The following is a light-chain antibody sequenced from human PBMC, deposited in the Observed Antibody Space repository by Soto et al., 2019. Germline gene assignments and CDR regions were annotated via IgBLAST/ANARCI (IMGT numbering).Light chain of an antibody. CDR1: NSNIGAGSG. V-gene: IGLV1-40*01. CDR2: ANT. Sequence: QSVLTQPPSVTGAPGQRVTISCTGNNSNIGAGSGVNWYQQFPDKAPKLLIYANTHRPSGVPDRFSGSTSATSASLAITGLQTQDEADYYCQDFYSSLTGLIFGGGTKLTV. J-gene: IGLJ2*01. CDR3: QDFYSSLTGLI.